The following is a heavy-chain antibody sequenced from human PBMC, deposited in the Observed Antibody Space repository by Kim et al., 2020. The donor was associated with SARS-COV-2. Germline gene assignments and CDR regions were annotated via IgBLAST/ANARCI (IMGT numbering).Heavy chain of an antibody. J-gene: IGHJ2*01. Sequence: SETLSLTCAVYGGSFSGYYWSWIRQPPGKGLEWIGEINHSGSTNYNPSLKSRVTISVDTSKNQFSLKLSSVTAADTAVYYCARGGITMTVNWYFDLWGRGTLAT. CDR3: ARGGITMTVNWYFDL. V-gene: IGHV4-34*01. CDR2: INHSGST. D-gene: IGHD3-22*01. CDR1: GGSFSGYY.